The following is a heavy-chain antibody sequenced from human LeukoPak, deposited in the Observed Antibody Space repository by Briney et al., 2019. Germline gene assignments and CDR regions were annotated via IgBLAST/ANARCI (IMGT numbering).Heavy chain of an antibody. J-gene: IGHJ4*02. Sequence: ASVKVSCKASGYTFTDYYIHWVRQAPGHGLECMGWINPKTGDTNYAQKFQDRVTMTRDTSINTAYMEVNRLRGDDTAVYYCARKNNFWSGHPFDSWGQGTLVAVSS. CDR1: GYTFTDYY. D-gene: IGHD3-3*01. V-gene: IGHV1-2*02. CDR2: INPKTGDT. CDR3: ARKNNFWSGHPFDS.